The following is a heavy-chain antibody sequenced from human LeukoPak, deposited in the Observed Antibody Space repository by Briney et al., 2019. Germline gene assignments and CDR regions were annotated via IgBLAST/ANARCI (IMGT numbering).Heavy chain of an antibody. J-gene: IGHJ4*02. Sequence: SETLFLTCTVSGDSISSGGYFWTWIRQHPGKGLEWIGYMYYSGKTFYNPSLKSRVIISIDTSKNQFSLDVSSVTAADTAVYYCARGGSKWGQGTLVTVSS. CDR2: MYYSGKT. CDR1: GDSISSGGYF. V-gene: IGHV4-31*03. D-gene: IGHD3-16*01. CDR3: ARGGSK.